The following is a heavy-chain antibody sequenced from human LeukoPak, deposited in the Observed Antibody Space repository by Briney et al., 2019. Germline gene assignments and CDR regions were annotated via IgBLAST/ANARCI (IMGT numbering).Heavy chain of an antibody. Sequence: PSETLSLTCAVDGGSFNNYYWSWIRQPPGKGLEWIGEIHHSGSTNYSPSLKRRVTMSVDTSKSQFSLKLSSVTAADTAVYYCAREFVGAAFDIWGQGTMVTVSS. CDR1: GGSFNNYY. J-gene: IGHJ3*02. CDR2: IHHSGST. V-gene: IGHV4-34*01. CDR3: AREFVGAAFDI.